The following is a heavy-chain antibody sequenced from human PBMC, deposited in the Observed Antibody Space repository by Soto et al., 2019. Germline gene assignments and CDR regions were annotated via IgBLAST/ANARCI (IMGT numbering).Heavy chain of an antibody. CDR3: ARDQTLDYSSSSGYYYYGMDV. CDR2: ISSSSSYT. J-gene: IGHJ6*02. V-gene: IGHV3-11*06. D-gene: IGHD6-6*01. CDR1: GFTFSDYY. Sequence: GGSLRLSCAASGFTFSDYYMSWIRQAPGRGLEWVSYISSSSSYTSYADSVKGRFTISRDNAKNSLYLQMNSLRAEDTAVYYCARDQTLDYSSSSGYYYYGMDVWGQGTTVTVSS.